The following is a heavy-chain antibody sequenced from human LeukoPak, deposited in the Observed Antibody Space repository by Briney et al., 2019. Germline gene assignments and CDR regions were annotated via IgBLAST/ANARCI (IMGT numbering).Heavy chain of an antibody. CDR3: ARLGYGNGRVNWFDP. CDR1: GGSFSGYY. CDR2: INHSGST. D-gene: IGHD5-18*01. Sequence: MPSETLSLTCAVYGGSFSGYYWSWIRQPPGKGLEWIGEINHSGSTNYNPSLKSRVTISVDTSKNQFSLKLSSVTAADTAVYYCARLGYGNGRVNWFDPWGQGNLVTVSS. J-gene: IGHJ5*02. V-gene: IGHV4-34*01.